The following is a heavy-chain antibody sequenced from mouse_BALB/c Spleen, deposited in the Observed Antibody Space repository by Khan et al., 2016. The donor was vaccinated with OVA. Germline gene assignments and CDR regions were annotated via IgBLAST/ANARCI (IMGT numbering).Heavy chain of an antibody. CDR2: IYPSDSYT. J-gene: IGHJ3*01. V-gene: IGHV1-69*02. CDR3: ARVGVDESSFAY. Sequence: VQLQQSGTELVRPGASVKLSCKASGYTFTNYLIHWVKQRPGQGLEWIGNIYPSDSYTIYHQKFKDKATLTVDKSSSTAYMQLSSPTSEDSAVYFCARVGVDESSFAYWGQGTLVTVSA. CDR1: GYTFTNYL.